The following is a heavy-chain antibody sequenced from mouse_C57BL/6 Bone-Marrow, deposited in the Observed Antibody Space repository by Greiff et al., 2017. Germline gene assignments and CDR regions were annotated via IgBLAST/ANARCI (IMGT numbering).Heavy chain of an antibody. Sequence: QVQLKQSGAELVKPGASVKISCKASGYAFSSYWMNWVKQRPGKGLEWIGQIYPGDGDTNYNGKFKGKATLTADKSSSTAYMQLSSLTSEDSAVYCCARFDYYGSSGGYWGQGTTLTVSS. CDR1: GYAFSSYW. CDR3: ARFDYYGSSGGY. J-gene: IGHJ2*01. D-gene: IGHD1-1*01. CDR2: IYPGDGDT. V-gene: IGHV1-80*01.